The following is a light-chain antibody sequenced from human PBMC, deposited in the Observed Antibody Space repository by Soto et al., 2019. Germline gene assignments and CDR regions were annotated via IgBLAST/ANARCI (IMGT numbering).Light chain of an antibody. Sequence: DIQMTQSPSTLSASVGDRVTISCRASQSISTWLAWYQHKPGKAPNLLIFKASTLETGVPSRFSGSGSGTEFPLTISNLQPDDFATYYCQHYDSYSGTFGQGTKVEMK. CDR3: QHYDSYSGT. CDR2: KAS. CDR1: QSISTW. J-gene: IGKJ1*01. V-gene: IGKV1-5*03.